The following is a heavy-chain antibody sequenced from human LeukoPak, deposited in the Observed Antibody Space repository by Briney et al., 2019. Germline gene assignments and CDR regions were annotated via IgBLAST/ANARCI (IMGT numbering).Heavy chain of an antibody. J-gene: IGHJ4*02. V-gene: IGHV3-30*03. CDR3: ARDESYPGYSSSWYPSY. CDR1: GFTFSSYW. D-gene: IGHD6-13*01. CDR2: ISYDGSNK. Sequence: GGSLRLSCAASGFTFSSYWMSWVRQAPGKGLEWVATISYDGSNKDYADSVKGRFTISRDNAKNTLYLQMNSLRAEDTAVYYCARDESYPGYSSSWYPSYWGQGTLVTVSS.